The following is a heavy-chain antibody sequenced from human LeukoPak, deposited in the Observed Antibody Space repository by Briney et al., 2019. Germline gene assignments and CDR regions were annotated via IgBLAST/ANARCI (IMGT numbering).Heavy chain of an antibody. CDR3: ASWEGGGIDY. D-gene: IGHD1-26*01. J-gene: IGHJ4*02. CDR2: IYHSGST. Sequence: PSETLSLTCTVSGYSISSGYYWGWIRQPPGKGLEWIGSIYHSGSTNYNPSLKSRVTISVDTSKNQFSLKLSSVTAADTAVYYCASWEGGGIDYWGQGTLVTVSS. CDR1: GYSISSGYY. V-gene: IGHV4-38-2*02.